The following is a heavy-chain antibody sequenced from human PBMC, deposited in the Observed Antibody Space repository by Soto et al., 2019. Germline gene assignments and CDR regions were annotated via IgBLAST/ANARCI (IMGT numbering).Heavy chain of an antibody. Sequence: SVKVSCKASGYTFNNYDIDWVRQAPGQGLEWMGGIIPIFGTANYAQKFQGRVTITADESTSTAYMELSSLRSEDTAVYYCARDLHLRDSSSPWGQGTLVTVSS. CDR1: GYTFNNYD. J-gene: IGHJ5*02. D-gene: IGHD3-22*01. CDR2: IIPIFGTA. CDR3: ARDLHLRDSSSP. V-gene: IGHV1-69*13.